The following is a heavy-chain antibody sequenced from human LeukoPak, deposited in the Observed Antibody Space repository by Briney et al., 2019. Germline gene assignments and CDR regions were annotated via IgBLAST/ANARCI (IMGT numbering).Heavy chain of an antibody. J-gene: IGHJ4*02. V-gene: IGHV3-43*01. CDR2: ISWDGGST. D-gene: IGHD3-10*01. Sequence: GGSLRLSYAASGFTFDDYTMHWVLQAPGKGLEWVSLISWDGGSTYYAASVKGRFTISRDNSKNSLYLQMNSLRTEDTALYYCAKGSGGYVDCWGQGTLVTVSS. CDR1: GFTFDDYT. CDR3: AKGSGGYVDC.